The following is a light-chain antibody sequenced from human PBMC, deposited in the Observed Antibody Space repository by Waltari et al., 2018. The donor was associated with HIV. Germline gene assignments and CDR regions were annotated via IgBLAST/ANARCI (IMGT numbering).Light chain of an antibody. Sequence: QSALTQPASVSGSPGQSITISCTGTTSDIGEYNYVSWFQHHPGEAPKLIIFEVSNRPSGVSTRFSGSKSGNTASLTVSGLQPEDEADYYCSSYTNKYTWVFGGGTKLTVL. CDR1: TSDIGEYNY. CDR3: SSYTNKYTWV. V-gene: IGLV2-14*01. J-gene: IGLJ3*02. CDR2: EVS.